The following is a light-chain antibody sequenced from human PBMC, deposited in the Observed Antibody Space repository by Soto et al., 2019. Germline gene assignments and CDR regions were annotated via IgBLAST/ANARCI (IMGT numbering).Light chain of an antibody. Sequence: EIVLTQSPDTLSLSPGERATLSCRASQSVSSSLAWYQHKPGQAPRLLIYDASNRATGIPARFSGSGSGTDFTLTISSLEPEDFAVYYCQQRSNWPPEVTFGPGTKVDIK. CDR2: DAS. J-gene: IGKJ3*01. CDR3: QQRSNWPPEVT. V-gene: IGKV3-11*01. CDR1: QSVSSS.